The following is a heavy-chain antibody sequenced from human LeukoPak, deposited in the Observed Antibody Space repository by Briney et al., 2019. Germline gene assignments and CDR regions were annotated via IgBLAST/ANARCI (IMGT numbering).Heavy chain of an antibody. J-gene: IGHJ4*02. CDR3: ARYKNRPVTTLFDY. CDR2: ITGSSSTI. D-gene: IGHD2/OR15-2a*01. Sequence: GGSLRLSCAASGFTFSSYNMNWVRQAPGKGLEWVSYITGSSSTIYYADSVKGRFTISRDNSKNTLYLQMSSLRDEDTAVYYCARYKNRPVTTLFDYWGQGTLVTVSS. CDR1: GFTFSSYN. V-gene: IGHV3-48*02.